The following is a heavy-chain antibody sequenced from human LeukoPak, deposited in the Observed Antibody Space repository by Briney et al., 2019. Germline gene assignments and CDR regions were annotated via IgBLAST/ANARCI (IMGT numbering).Heavy chain of an antibody. CDR1: GFTFSSYW. D-gene: IGHD4-11*01. CDR2: INAAGMSS. J-gene: IGHJ3*02. CDR3: ARAYSDVGDAFDI. V-gene: IGHV3-74*01. Sequence: GGSLRPSCAASGFTFSSYWMHWVRQAPGKGLVWVSRINAAGMSSDYADSAKGRFTISRDNANNMLYLQIHSLGAEDTAVYYCARAYSDVGDAFDIWGQGTMVTVSS.